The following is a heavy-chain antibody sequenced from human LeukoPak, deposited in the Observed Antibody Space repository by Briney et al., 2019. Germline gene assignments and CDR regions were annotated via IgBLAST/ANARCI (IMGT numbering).Heavy chain of an antibody. Sequence: PSETLSLTCTVSGGSISSYYWSWIRQPPGKGLEWIGYIYYSGSTNYNPSLKSRVTISVDTSKNQFSLKLSSVTAADTAVYYCAREPEERSWVGYWGQGTLVTVSS. CDR3: AREPEERSWVGY. J-gene: IGHJ4*02. V-gene: IGHV4-59*12. D-gene: IGHD6-13*01. CDR1: GGSISSYY. CDR2: IYYSGST.